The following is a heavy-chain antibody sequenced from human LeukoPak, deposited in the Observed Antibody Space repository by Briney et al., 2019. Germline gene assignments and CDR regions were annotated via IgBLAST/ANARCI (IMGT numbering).Heavy chain of an antibody. CDR1: GFTFSSYA. V-gene: IGHV3-23*01. CDR2: ISGSGAST. CDR3: AKDPAVANTARRFQH. Sequence: GGSLRLSCAASGFTFSSYAMSWVRQAPGKGLEWVSAISGSGASTYYADSVKGRFTISRDNSENTLYLQMNSLRVEDTAVYYCAKDPAVANTARRFQHWGQGTLVTVTS. D-gene: IGHD6-19*01. J-gene: IGHJ1*01.